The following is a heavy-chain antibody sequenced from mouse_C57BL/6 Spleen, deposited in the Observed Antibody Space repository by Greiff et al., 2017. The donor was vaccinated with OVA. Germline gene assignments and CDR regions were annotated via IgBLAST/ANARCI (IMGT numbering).Heavy chain of an antibody. D-gene: IGHD6-1*01. Sequence: QVTLKESGPGILQSSQTLSLTCSFSGFSLSTSGMGVSWIRQPSGKGLEWLAHIYWDDDKRYNPSLKSRLTISKDTSRNQVFLKITSVDTADTATYYCARRDNRLPSFAYWGQGTLVTVSA. CDR3: ARRDNRLPSFAY. V-gene: IGHV8-12*01. J-gene: IGHJ3*01. CDR1: GFSLSTSGMG. CDR2: IYWDDDK.